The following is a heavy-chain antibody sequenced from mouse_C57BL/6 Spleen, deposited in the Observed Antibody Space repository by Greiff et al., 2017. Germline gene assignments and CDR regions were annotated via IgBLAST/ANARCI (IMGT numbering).Heavy chain of an antibody. CDR3: ARDRSYGNYVGDYAMDY. V-gene: IGHV5-16*01. CDR2: INYDGSST. CDR1: GFTFSDYY. J-gene: IGHJ4*01. Sequence: EVHLVESEGGLVQPGSSMKLSCTASGFTFSDYYMAWVRQVPEKGLEWVANINYDGSSTYYLDSLKSRFIISRDNAKNILYLQMSSLKSEDTATYYCARDRSYGNYVGDYAMDYWGQGTSVTVSS. D-gene: IGHD2-1*01.